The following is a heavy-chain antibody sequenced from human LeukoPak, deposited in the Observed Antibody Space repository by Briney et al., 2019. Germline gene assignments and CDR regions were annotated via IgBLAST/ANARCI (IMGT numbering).Heavy chain of an antibody. CDR1: GGSISSYY. CDR2: IYTSGST. D-gene: IGHD6-19*01. Sequence: SQTLSLTCTVSGGSISSYYWSWIRQPAGKGLEWIGRIYTSGSTNYNPSLRSRVTMSVDTSKNQFSLKLSSVTAADTAVYYCAREWSGSRGWYSVVDYYYYYGMDVWGQGTTVTVSS. J-gene: IGHJ6*02. V-gene: IGHV4-4*07. CDR3: AREWSGSRGWYSVVDYYYYYGMDV.